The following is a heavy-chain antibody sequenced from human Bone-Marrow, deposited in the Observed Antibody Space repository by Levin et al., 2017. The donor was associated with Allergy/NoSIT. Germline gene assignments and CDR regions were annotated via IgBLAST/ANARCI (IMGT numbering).Heavy chain of an antibody. CDR3: ARAVGGGQQLVYGSRFDY. CDR2: IYHSGST. J-gene: IGHJ4*02. D-gene: IGHD6-13*01. CDR1: GGSISSSNW. V-gene: IGHV4-4*02. Sequence: SETLSLTCAVSGGSISSSNWWSWVRQPPGKGLEWIGEIYHSGSTNYNPSLKSRVTISVDKSKNQFSLKLSSVTAADTAVYYCARAVGGGQQLVYGSRFDYWGQGTLVTVSS.